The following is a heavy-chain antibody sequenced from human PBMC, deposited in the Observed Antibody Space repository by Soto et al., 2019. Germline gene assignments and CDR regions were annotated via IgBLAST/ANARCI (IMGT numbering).Heavy chain of an antibody. CDR1: GFTFSNAW. V-gene: IGHV3-15*01. D-gene: IGHD3-10*01. J-gene: IGHJ4*02. CDR3: TTVRDYYGSRSPLSVDY. Sequence: EVQLVESGGGLVKPGGSLRLSCAASGFTFSNAWMSWVRQAPGKGLEWVGRIKSKTDGGTTDYAAPVKGRFTISRDDSKNTLYLQMNSLKTEDTAVYYCTTVRDYYGSRSPLSVDYWGQGTLVTVSS. CDR2: IKSKTDGGTT.